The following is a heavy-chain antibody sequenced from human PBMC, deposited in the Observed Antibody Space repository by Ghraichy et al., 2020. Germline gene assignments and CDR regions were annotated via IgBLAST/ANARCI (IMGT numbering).Heavy chain of an antibody. J-gene: IGHJ6*02. CDR1: GFSFTNYY. D-gene: IGHD3-3*01. CDR2: INPTSGRT. CDR3: ARDSKGGPVFGRGNMDV. V-gene: IGHV1-46*01. Sequence: ASVKVSCKASGFSFTNYYMQWVRQAPGQGLEWMGAINPTSGRTSNAQKFQGRITVTRDTSTSTVYMELSSLRSEDTAVYYCARDSKGGPVFGRGNMDVWGQGTTVTVSS.